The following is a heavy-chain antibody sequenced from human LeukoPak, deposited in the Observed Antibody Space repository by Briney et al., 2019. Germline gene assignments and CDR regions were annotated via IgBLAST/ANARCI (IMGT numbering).Heavy chain of an antibody. CDR1: GFTFSSYA. CDR2: ISGSGGST. D-gene: IGHD6-13*01. V-gene: IGHV3-23*01. Sequence: PGGSLRLSCAASGFTFSSYAMSWVRQAPGKGLEWVSAISGSGGSTYYADSVKGRFTISRDNSKNTLYLQMNSLRAEDTAVYYCAKRPGAAGTKAVYFDYWGQGTLVTVSS. J-gene: IGHJ4*02. CDR3: AKRPGAAGTKAVYFDY.